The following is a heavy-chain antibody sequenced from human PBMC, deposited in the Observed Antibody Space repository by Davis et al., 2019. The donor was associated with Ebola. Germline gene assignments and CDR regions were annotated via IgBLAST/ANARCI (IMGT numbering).Heavy chain of an antibody. CDR1: GFTFSSYA. V-gene: IGHV3-23*01. CDR2: ITGTRGRT. Sequence: GGSLRLSCAASGFTFSSYAMSWVRQAPGKGLEWVSTITGTRGRTYYADSVKGRFTISRDTSKNTLYLQMNSLRAEDTAVYYCARDWEWELLFAFDIWGQGTMVTVSS. D-gene: IGHD1-26*01. CDR3: ARDWEWELLFAFDI. J-gene: IGHJ3*02.